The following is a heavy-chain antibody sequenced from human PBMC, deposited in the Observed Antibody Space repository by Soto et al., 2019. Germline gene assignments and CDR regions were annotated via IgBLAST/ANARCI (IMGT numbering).Heavy chain of an antibody. V-gene: IGHV1-8*01. J-gene: IGHJ4*02. D-gene: IGHD2-21*01. CDR3: ARDAEGSASDFGDH. CDR2: MNPNSGNT. Sequence: QVQLVQSGAEVKKPGTSVKVSCKASGYTFTTYDINWVRQATGQGLEWMGWMNPNSGNTGYAQKFQGRVTMTRNTAINTFFMELSSLTAEDTAIYYCARDAEGSASDFGDHWGQGTLVTVSS. CDR1: GYTFTTYD.